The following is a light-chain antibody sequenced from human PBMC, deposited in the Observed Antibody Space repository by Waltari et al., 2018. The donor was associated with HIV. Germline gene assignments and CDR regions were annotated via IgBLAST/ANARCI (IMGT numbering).Light chain of an antibody. V-gene: IGKV2-28*01. Sequence: DIVITQSPLSLPVTPGEPASTSCRSSQSLLHSNGYNYLDWYLQKPGQAPQRLIYVGSNGASGVPGRCSGSGAGKDFTLRVSRVEAEDVGVYYCMQEPQTPGTFGQGTKVEIK. CDR3: MQEPQTPGT. J-gene: IGKJ1*01. CDR1: QSLLHSNGYNY. CDR2: VGS.